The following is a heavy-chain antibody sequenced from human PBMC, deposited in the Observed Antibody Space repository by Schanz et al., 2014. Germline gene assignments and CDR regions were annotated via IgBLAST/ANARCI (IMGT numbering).Heavy chain of an antibody. CDR3: VKDLQRELLRDDHYYGMDV. V-gene: IGHV3-33*06. Sequence: VQLVESGGGLIQPGGSLRLSCAASGFTFSSYGMHWVRQVPGKGREWVAVVCYDGSKKYYADSVKGRFTTSRDNSKNTMYLQMNSLRAEDTAVYYCVKDLQRELLRDDHYYGMDVWGQGTTVTVSS. D-gene: IGHD1-26*01. J-gene: IGHJ6*02. CDR1: GFTFSSYG. CDR2: VCYDGSKK.